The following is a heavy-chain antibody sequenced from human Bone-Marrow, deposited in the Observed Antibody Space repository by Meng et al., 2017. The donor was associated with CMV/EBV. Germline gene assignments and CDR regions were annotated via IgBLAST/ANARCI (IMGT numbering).Heavy chain of an antibody. J-gene: IGHJ4*02. D-gene: IGHD3-3*01. V-gene: IGHV4-38-2*02. Sequence: GSLRLSCTVSGYSISSGYYWGWVRQPPGKGLEWIGSIYHSGSTYYNPSLKSRVTISVDTSKNQFSLKLSSVTAADTAVYYCARQGYDFWSGYYKPDSFDYWGQGTLVTVYS. CDR1: GYSISSGYY. CDR2: IYHSGST. CDR3: ARQGYDFWSGYYKPDSFDY.